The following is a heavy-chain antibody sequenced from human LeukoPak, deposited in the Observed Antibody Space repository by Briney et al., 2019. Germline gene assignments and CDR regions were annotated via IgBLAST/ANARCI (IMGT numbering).Heavy chain of an antibody. V-gene: IGHV3-23*01. CDR2: ISGSGGST. Sequence: GGSLRLSCAASGFTFSSYWMSWVRQAPGKGLEWVSAISGSGGSTYYADSVKGRFTISRDNSKNTLYLQMNSLRAEDTAVYYCAKDQGAYSSSWFDPWGQGTLVTVSS. D-gene: IGHD6-13*01. CDR3: AKDQGAYSSSWFDP. CDR1: GFTFSSYW. J-gene: IGHJ5*02.